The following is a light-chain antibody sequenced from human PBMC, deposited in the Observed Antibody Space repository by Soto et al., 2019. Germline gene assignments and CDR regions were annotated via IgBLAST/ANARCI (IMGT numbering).Light chain of an antibody. CDR1: ESVSSN. V-gene: IGKV3-15*01. CDR2: SAY. CDR3: QQYNKWPLT. Sequence: EIVMTQSPSTLSVSQGDRATLSCRASESVSSNLAWYQQKPGQAPRLLIYSAYARATGIPARFSGSGSGTEFTLTISSLQSEDFAVYYCQQYNKWPLTFGGGTKVAIK. J-gene: IGKJ4*01.